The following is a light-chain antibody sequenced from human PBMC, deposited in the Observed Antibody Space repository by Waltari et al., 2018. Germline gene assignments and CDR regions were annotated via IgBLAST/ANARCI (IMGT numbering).Light chain of an antibody. CDR2: NVN. V-gene: IGLV2-14*01. Sequence: QSALTQPASVSGSPGQSITISCSGTSSDVGGLNDVACYQQNPGKAPNLMISNVNKRLSAVYKRFSGSKSGNTASLTISWLQAEYEASYYCSSYTTYSTWVFGGGTKLTVL. J-gene: IGLJ3*02. CDR3: SSYTTYSTWV. CDR1: SSDVGGLND.